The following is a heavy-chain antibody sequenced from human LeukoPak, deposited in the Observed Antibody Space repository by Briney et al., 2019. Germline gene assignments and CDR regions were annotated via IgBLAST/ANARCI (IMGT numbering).Heavy chain of an antibody. V-gene: IGHV3-73*01. CDR1: GFTFSGSA. Sequence: GSLKLSCAASGFTFSGSAMHWVRQASGKGLEWLGRIRSKADSYTTAYAASVKGRFIVSRDDSKNTAYLQMNSLKTEDTAVYYCRAAADLNDYWGQGTLVTVSS. J-gene: IGHJ4*02. CDR3: RAAADLNDY. D-gene: IGHD6-13*01. CDR2: IRSKADSYTT.